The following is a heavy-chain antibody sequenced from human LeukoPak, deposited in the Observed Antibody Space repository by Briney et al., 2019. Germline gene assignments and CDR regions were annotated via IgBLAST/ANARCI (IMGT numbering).Heavy chain of an antibody. V-gene: IGHV1-3*01. J-gene: IGHJ4*02. CDR2: INAGNGNT. CDR3: ASVDYGDY. CDR1: RYTFTTYA. Sequence: ASVTVSCTASRYTFTTYAMHWVRQAPGQRLEWMGWINAGNGNTKYSQKFQGRVTFTRDTSASTAYMELTSLRSEDTAVYYCASVDYGDYWGQGTLVTVSS.